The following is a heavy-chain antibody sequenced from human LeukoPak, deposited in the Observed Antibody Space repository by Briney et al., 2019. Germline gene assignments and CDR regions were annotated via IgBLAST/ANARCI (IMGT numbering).Heavy chain of an antibody. J-gene: IGHJ4*02. CDR2: ISYDGNNQ. D-gene: IGHD2-15*01. CDR1: GFAFSSLA. CDR3: ARVGSRYCSGANCYDGF. Sequence: KPGTSLRLSCAVSGFAFSSLAMHWVRQAPGKGLEWVAFISYDGNNQYYADSVKGRFTISRDNSKNTLYLQMNNLRAEDTAIYYCARVGSRYCSGANCYDGFWGQGTLVSVSS. V-gene: IGHV3-30-3*01.